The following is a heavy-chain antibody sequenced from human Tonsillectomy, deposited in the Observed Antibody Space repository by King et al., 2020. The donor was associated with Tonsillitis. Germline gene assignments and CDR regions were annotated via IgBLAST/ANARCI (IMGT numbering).Heavy chain of an antibody. Sequence: QLVQSGAEVKKPGASVKVSCKASGYTFTSYGISWVRQAPGQGLEWMGWISAYNGNTNYEQKLQGRVNMTTDTSTSTAYMELRSLRSDDTAVYYCARDLWDDILPPEYYFDYWGPGTLFPVSS. J-gene: IGHJ4*02. CDR1: GYTFTSYG. V-gene: IGHV1-18*04. CDR2: ISAYNGNT. D-gene: IGHD3-9*01. CDR3: ARDLWDDILPPEYYFDY.